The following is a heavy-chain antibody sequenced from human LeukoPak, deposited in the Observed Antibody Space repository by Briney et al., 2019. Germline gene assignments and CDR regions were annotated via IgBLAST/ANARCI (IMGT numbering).Heavy chain of an antibody. D-gene: IGHD2-2*02. Sequence: GGSLRLSCAASGFTFSSYAMSWVGQPQGRGLEWVSPISGSGGSTYYADSVNGRFTISRDNSKNTLYPQMNSLRAEDTAVYYCAKVIVVVPAAVPYFDYWGQGTLVTVSS. CDR1: GFTFSSYA. CDR2: ISGSGGST. J-gene: IGHJ4*02. CDR3: AKVIVVVPAAVPYFDY. V-gene: IGHV3-23*01.